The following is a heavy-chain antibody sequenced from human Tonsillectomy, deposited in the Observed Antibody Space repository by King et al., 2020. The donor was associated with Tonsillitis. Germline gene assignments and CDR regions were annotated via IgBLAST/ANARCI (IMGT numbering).Heavy chain of an antibody. D-gene: IGHD4-23*01. CDR3: ARRDGGVDHYYYGMDV. J-gene: IGHJ6*02. CDR2: ISFDGSNE. Sequence: QLVQSGGGVVQPGRSLRLSCAASGFTFSSYAMHWVRQAPGKGLFWVTSISFDGSNEYYADSVKGRFTISRENSKNTLFLRMNSLRAEDTGVYYCARRDGGVDHYYYGMDVWGQGTTVTVSS. V-gene: IGHV3-30-3*01. CDR1: GFTFSSYA.